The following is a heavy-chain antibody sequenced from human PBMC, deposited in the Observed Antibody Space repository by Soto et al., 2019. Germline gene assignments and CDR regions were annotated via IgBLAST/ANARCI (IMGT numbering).Heavy chain of an antibody. V-gene: IGHV3-30*18. CDR3: AKYNYYYGMDV. Sequence: QVQLVESGGGEVQPGRSLRLSCAASGFTFSSYGMHWVRQAPGKGLEWVAVISYDGSNKYYADSVKGRFTISRDNSKNTLYLQMNSLRAEDTAVYYCAKYNYYYGMDVWGQVTTVTVSS. CDR2: ISYDGSNK. J-gene: IGHJ6*02. CDR1: GFTFSSYG.